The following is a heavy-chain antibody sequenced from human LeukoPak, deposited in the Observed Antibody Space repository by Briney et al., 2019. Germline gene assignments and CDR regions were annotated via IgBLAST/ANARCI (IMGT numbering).Heavy chain of an antibody. CDR1: GGTFSSYA. D-gene: IGHD5-24*01. V-gene: IGHV1-69*04. Sequence: SVKVSCKASGGTFSSYAISWVRQAPGQGLEWMGRIIPILGIANYAQKFQGRVTITADKSTSTAYMELSSLRSEDTAVYYCASGSFYNLLDYWGQGTLVTVSS. CDR2: IIPILGIA. CDR3: ASGSFYNLLDY. J-gene: IGHJ4*02.